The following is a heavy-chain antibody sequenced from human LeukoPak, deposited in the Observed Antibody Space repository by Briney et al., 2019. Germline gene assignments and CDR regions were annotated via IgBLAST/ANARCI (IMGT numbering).Heavy chain of an antibody. CDR1: GFTFSSYW. D-gene: IGHD2-8*01. J-gene: IGHJ4*02. V-gene: IGHV3-7*01. Sequence: GGSLRLSCAASGFTFSSYWMSWVRQAPGKGLEWVANIKQDGSEKYYVDSVKGRFTISRDNAKNSLYLQMNSLRAEDTAVYYCATIPRGYCTNGVCPSYSSSWFRDYWGQGTLVTVSS. CDR3: ATIPRGYCTNGVCPSYSSSWFRDY. CDR2: IKQDGSEK.